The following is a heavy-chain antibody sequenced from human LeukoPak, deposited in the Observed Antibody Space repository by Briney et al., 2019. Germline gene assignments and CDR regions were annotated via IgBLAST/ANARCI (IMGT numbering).Heavy chain of an antibody. Sequence: SETLSLTCTVSGYSISSGYYWGWIRQPPGKGLEWIGSIYHSGSTYYNPSLKSRVTISVDTSKNQFSLKLSSVTAADTAVYYCARANTMIDAFDIWGQGTMVTVSS. CDR3: ARANTMIDAFDI. D-gene: IGHD3-22*01. J-gene: IGHJ3*02. CDR1: GYSISSGYY. CDR2: IYHSGST. V-gene: IGHV4-38-2*02.